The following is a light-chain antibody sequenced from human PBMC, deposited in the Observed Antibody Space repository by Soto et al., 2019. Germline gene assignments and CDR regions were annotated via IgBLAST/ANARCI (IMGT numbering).Light chain of an antibody. CDR2: GAS. CDR3: QQYNNWPRGT. Sequence: EIVMTQSPATLSVSPGERATLSCRASQSVSSNLVWYQQKPGQAPRLLIYGASTRATGIPARFSGSGSGTEFTLTISSLQSEDFAVYYCQQYNNWPRGTFGGGTKVEIK. J-gene: IGKJ4*01. CDR1: QSVSSN. V-gene: IGKV3-15*01.